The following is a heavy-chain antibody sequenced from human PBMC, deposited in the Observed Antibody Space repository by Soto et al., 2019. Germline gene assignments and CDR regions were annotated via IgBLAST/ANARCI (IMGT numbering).Heavy chain of an antibody. CDR2: INHSGST. Sequence: QVQLQQWGAGLLKPSETLSLTCAVYGGSFSGYYWSWIRQPPGKGLEWIGEINHSGSTNYNPSLKSRVTISVDTSKNQFSLKLSSVTAADTAVYYCVRADQSRHGGNWFDPWGQGTLVTVSS. D-gene: IGHD3-16*01. J-gene: IGHJ5*02. CDR1: GGSFSGYY. CDR3: VRADQSRHGGNWFDP. V-gene: IGHV4-34*01.